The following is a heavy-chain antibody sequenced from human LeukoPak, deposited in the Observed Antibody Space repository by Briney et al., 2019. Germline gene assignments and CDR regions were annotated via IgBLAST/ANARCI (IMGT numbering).Heavy chain of an antibody. V-gene: IGHV1-8*01. J-gene: IGHJ5*02. D-gene: IGHD6-13*01. CDR2: MNPNSGNT. CDR1: GYTFTSYD. CDR3: AREPLIAAAGLFDP. Sequence: ASVKVSCKASGYTFTSYDINWVRQATGQGLEWMGWMNPNSGNTGYAQKFQGRVTMTRNTSISTAYMELSSLRSEDTAVYYCAREPLIAAAGLFDPWGQGTLVTVSS.